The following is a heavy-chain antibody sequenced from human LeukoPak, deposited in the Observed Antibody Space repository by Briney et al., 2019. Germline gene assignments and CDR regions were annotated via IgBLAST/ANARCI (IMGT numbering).Heavy chain of an antibody. Sequence: TPSQTLSLTCTGSGVSSSSGSYYWSWIRQPAGKGLEWIGRIYTSGSTNYNPSLKSRVTISVDTSKNQFSLKLSSVTAADTAVYYCAREAGYYYDSSGRRSDYWGQGTLVTVSS. J-gene: IGHJ4*02. CDR2: IYTSGST. D-gene: IGHD3-22*01. V-gene: IGHV4-61*02. CDR3: AREAGYYYDSSGRRSDY. CDR1: GVSSSSGSYY.